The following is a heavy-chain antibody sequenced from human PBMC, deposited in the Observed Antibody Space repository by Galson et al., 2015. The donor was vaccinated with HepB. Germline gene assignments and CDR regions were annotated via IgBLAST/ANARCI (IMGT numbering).Heavy chain of an antibody. D-gene: IGHD3-10*01. J-gene: IGHJ6*02. V-gene: IGHV3-30*03. CDR2: ISYHGKYK. CDR1: GFRFSGRS. CDR3: ARDKKDTWFGNYDFLGMDV. Sequence: SLRLSCAASGFRFSGRSMHWVRQAPGKGPAWIGVISYHGKYKYYSDSPPGRFTISRDNSGNTLFLQIYSLRPDDTAVYYCARDKKDTWFGNYDFLGMDVGGQGATVIVSS.